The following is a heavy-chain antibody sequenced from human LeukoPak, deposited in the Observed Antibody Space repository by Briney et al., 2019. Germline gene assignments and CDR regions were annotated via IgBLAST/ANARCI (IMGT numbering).Heavy chain of an antibody. D-gene: IGHD4-17*01. CDR1: VFTFSSYC. CDR3: AKGRGDYEMNWFDP. CDR2: ISGGGGST. V-gene: IGHV3-23*01. Sequence: TGGTLRLSCAASVFTFSSYCMSWVRQAPGKGLEWVSAISGGGGSTYYADSVKGRFTISRDNSKNTLYLQMNSLRAEDTAVYYCAKGRGDYEMNWFDPWGQGTLVTVSS. J-gene: IGHJ5*02.